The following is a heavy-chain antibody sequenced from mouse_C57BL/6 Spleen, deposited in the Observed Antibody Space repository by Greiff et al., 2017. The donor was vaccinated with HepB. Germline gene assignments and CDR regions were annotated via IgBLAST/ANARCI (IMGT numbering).Heavy chain of an antibody. Sequence: EVKLMESGGGLVKPGGSLKLSCAASGFTFSSYAMSWVRQTPEKRLEWVATISDGGSYTYYPDNVKGRFTISRDNAKNNLYLQMSHLKSEDTAMYYCARVGSSGYVKGAMDYWGQGTSVTVSS. CDR2: ISDGGSYT. D-gene: IGHD3-2*02. CDR1: GFTFSSYA. J-gene: IGHJ4*01. CDR3: ARVGSSGYVKGAMDY. V-gene: IGHV5-4*03.